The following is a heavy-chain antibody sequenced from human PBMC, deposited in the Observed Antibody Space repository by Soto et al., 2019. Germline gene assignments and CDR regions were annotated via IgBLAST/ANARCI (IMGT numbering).Heavy chain of an antibody. CDR3: ARGRSLNTNMVY. CDR2: ISSSRGYT. D-gene: IGHD2-15*01. J-gene: IGHJ4*02. V-gene: IGHV3-21*01. Sequence: EVQLVESGGGLVKPGGSLRLSCAASGFTFSSYSMNWVRQAPGKGLEWVSSISSSRGYTSYADSVKGRFTISRDNAKNSLYLQIDSLRAEDTAVYYCARGRSLNTNMVYWGQGALVTVSS. CDR1: GFTFSSYS.